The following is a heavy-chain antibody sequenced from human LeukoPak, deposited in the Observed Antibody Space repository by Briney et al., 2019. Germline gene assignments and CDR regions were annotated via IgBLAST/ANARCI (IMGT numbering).Heavy chain of an antibody. J-gene: IGHJ4*02. CDR1: GDTFTDNY. V-gene: IGHV1-2*02. CDR2: INPNSGDT. CDR3: VRGVVYYRFEY. D-gene: IGHD3-10*01. Sequence: GASVKVSCKASGDTFTDNYIYWVRQAPVEGLEWRGWINPNSGDTNYEQKFQGRVTMTRDTSISTAHMEVSGLTSDDTAVYYCVRGVVYYRFEYRGQGTMLTVSS.